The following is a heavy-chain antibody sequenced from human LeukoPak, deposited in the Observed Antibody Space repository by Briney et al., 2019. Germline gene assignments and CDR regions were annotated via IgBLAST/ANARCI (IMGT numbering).Heavy chain of an antibody. V-gene: IGHV4-4*07. D-gene: IGHD2-15*01. CDR2: IHTSGST. Sequence: PSETLSLTCTVSGGSISTYCWSWIRQPAGTGLEWIGRIHTSGSTIFNPSLKSRATMSVDTSKNQFSLKLTSVSAADTAVYYCARQGSPSHWYFDLWGRGTLVTVSS. CDR1: GGSISTYC. J-gene: IGHJ2*01. CDR3: ARQGSPSHWYFDL.